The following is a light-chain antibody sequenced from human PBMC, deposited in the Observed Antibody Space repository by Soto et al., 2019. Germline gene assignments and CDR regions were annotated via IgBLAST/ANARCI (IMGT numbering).Light chain of an antibody. Sequence: EIVLTQSPGTLSLSPGERATLYCRASQSVGSSYLAWYQQKPGQAPRLLIYDASSRATGIPDRFSGSGSGTDFTLTISRLEPEDFAVYYCQQYGSSPRTFGRGTKVDIK. CDR2: DAS. CDR1: QSVGSSY. J-gene: IGKJ4*01. V-gene: IGKV3-20*01. CDR3: QQYGSSPRT.